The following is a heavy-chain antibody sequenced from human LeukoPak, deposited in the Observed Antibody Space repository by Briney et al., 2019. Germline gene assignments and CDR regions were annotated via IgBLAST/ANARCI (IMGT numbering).Heavy chain of an antibody. J-gene: IGHJ6*03. CDR2: ISAYNGNT. CDR3: ARVLGGAPDYYYYYMDV. CDR1: GYTFTSYG. V-gene: IGHV1-18*01. D-gene: IGHD1-26*01. Sequence: GASVKVSCKASGYTFTSYGISWVRQAPGQGLEWMGWISAYNGNTNYAQKLQGRVTMTTDTSTSTAYMELRSLRSDDTAVYYCARVLGGAPDYYYYYMDVWGKGTTVTVSS.